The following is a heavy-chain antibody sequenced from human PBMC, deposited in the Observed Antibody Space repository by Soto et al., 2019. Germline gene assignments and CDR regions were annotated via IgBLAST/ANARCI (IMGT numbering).Heavy chain of an antibody. D-gene: IGHD6-19*01. CDR2: IYPGDSDT. J-gene: IGHJ6*02. Sequence: PVQSLKISYKASGYSFSNYCIGWVRQMPGKGLEWMGIIYPGDSDTKYSPSLQGQVTISADTSISTAYLQWTSLKASDTAMYYCARSRRGAYSSGWYSLSGYYNYGIDVWGQGTKVTVSS. CDR3: ARSRRGAYSSGWYSLSGYYNYGIDV. V-gene: IGHV5-51*01. CDR1: GYSFSNYC.